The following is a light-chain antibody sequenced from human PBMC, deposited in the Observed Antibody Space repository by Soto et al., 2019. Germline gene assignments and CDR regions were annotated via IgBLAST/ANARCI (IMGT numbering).Light chain of an antibody. V-gene: IGKV3-15*01. Sequence: ITQSQATLCLSLGERATISCRPSESVSNNLAWYHQRPGHAHRLLIYAASTRATGIRARFSGSGSGTEFSPGSCRLQFEDFGFYFCQQYDRSPRTFGEGN. CDR2: AAS. J-gene: IGKJ1*01. CDR3: QQYDRSPRT. CDR1: ESVSNN.